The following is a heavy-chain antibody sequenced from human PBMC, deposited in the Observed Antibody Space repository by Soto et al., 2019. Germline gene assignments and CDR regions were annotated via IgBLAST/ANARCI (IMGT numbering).Heavy chain of an antibody. D-gene: IGHD2-21*02. V-gene: IGHV5-51*03. Sequence: EVQLVQSGAEVKKPGESLKMSCKGSGYSFTSYWIGWVRQMPGKGLEWMGIIYPGDSDTRYSPPFQGQVTISADKSISADYLQWSSLKASEAAMYYCASLRAYCRGDCYPLGDYWGRGTLVTV. CDR1: GYSFTSYW. CDR2: IYPGDSDT. J-gene: IGHJ4*02. CDR3: ASLRAYCRGDCYPLGDY.